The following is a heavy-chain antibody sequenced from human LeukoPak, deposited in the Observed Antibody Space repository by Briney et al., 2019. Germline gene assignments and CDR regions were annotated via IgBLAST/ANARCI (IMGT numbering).Heavy chain of an antibody. Sequence: SETLSLTCAVYGGSFSGYYWSWIRQPPGKGLEWIGEINRSGSTNYNPSLKSRVTISVDTSKNQFSLKLSSVTAADTAVYYCARRIRPYDSSGYYYIGYFQHWGQGTLVTVSS. CDR1: GGSFSGYY. D-gene: IGHD3-22*01. CDR3: ARRIRPYDSSGYYYIGYFQH. V-gene: IGHV4-34*01. J-gene: IGHJ1*01. CDR2: INRSGST.